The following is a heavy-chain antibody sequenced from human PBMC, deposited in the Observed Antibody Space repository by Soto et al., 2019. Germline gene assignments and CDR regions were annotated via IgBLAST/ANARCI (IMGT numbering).Heavy chain of an antibody. Sequence: GGSLRLSCAASGFTFSSYAMHWVRQAPGKGLEWVVVISYDGSNKYYADSVKGRFTISRDNSKNTLYLQMNSLRAEDTAVYYCARDLVRVVPAATAPLYYYYGMDVWGQGTTVTVSS. CDR2: ISYDGSNK. J-gene: IGHJ6*02. CDR1: GFTFSSYA. D-gene: IGHD2-2*01. CDR3: ARDLVRVVPAATAPLYYYYGMDV. V-gene: IGHV3-30-3*01.